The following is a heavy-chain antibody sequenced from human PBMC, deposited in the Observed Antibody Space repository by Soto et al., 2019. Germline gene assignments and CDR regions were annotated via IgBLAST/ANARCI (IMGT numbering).Heavy chain of an antibody. D-gene: IGHD6-13*01. CDR3: ARTSAAGKYYYGMDV. J-gene: IGHJ6*02. V-gene: IGHV5-51*01. Sequence: EVQLVQSGAEVKKPGESLKISCKGSGYSFTSYWIGWMRQMPGKGLAWMGIIYPGDSDTRYSPSFQGQVTISAYKSISTAYLQWSSVKASDTAMYYCARTSAAGKYYYGMDVWCQGTTVTVSS. CDR2: IYPGDSDT. CDR1: GYSFTSYW.